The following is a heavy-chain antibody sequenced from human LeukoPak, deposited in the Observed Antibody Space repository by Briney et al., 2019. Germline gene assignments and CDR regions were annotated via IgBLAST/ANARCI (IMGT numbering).Heavy chain of an antibody. V-gene: IGHV4-61*01. D-gene: IGHD1-26*01. Sequence: SETLSLTCTVSGGSVSSNIYYWNWIRQPPGKGLEWIGYIYYSGSTNYNPSLKSRVTISVDTSKNQFSLKLTSLTAADTAVYYCARGGSYIAFDYWGQGTLVTVSS. CDR2: IYYSGST. CDR1: GGSVSSNIYY. CDR3: ARGGSYIAFDY. J-gene: IGHJ4*02.